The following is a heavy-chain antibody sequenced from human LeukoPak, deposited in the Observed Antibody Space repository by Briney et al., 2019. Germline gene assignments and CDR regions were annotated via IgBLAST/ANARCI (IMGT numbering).Heavy chain of an antibody. J-gene: IGHJ4*02. CDR3: ARTTIQDYGDYEV. CDR2: INPNSGGT. D-gene: IGHD4-17*01. CDR1: GYTFTGYY. V-gene: IGHV1-2*02. Sequence: ASVKVSCKASGYTFTGYYMHWVRQAPGQGLEWMGWINPNSGGTNYAQKFQGRVTITRDTSASTAYMELSSLRSEDVAVYYCARTTIQDYGDYEVWGQGTLVTVSS.